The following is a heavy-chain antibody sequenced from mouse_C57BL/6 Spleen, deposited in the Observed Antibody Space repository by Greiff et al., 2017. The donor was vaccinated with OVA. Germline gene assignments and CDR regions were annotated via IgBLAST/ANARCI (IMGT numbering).Heavy chain of an antibody. D-gene: IGHD1-1*01. CDR2: ISSGGDYI. CDR1: GFTFSSYA. J-gene: IGHJ4*01. V-gene: IGHV5-9-1*02. CDR3: TREGYGSSYDAMDY. Sequence: EVKLVESGAGLVKPGGSLKLSCAASGFTFSSYAMSWVRQTPEKRLEWVAYISSGGDYIYYADTVKGRFTISRDNARNTLYLQMSSLKSEDTAMYYCTREGYGSSYDAMDYWGQGTSVTVSS.